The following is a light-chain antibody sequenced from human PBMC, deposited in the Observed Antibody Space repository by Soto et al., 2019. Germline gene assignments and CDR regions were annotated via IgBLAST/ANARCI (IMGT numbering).Light chain of an antibody. CDR2: DVT. Sequence: QSALTQPASVSGSPGQSLTISCTGANSDIGSYNYVSWYQQHPGKAPKLLIYDVTKWPSGVSNRFSGSKSGNTASLTISGLQAEDEADYYCSSYTSASTLVFGGGTKLTVL. V-gene: IGLV2-14*01. J-gene: IGLJ2*01. CDR3: SSYTSASTLV. CDR1: NSDIGSYNY.